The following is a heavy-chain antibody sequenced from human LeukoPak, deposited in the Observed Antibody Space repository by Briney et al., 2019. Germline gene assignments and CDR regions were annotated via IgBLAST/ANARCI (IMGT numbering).Heavy chain of an antibody. D-gene: IGHD6-6*01. CDR1: GGSISSYY. J-gene: IGHJ6*02. CDR2: IYYSGST. CDR3: ARAQSSSSFGYYYYGMDV. V-gene: IGHV4-59*12. Sequence: SETLSLTCTVSGGSISSYYWSWIRQPPGKGLEWIGYIYYSGSTNYNPSLKSRVTIPVDTSKNQFSLKLSSVTAADTAVYYCARAQSSSSFGYYYYGMDVWGQGTTVTVSS.